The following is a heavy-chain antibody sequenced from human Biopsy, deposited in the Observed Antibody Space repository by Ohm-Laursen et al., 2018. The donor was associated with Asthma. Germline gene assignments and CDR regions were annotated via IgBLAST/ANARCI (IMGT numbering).Heavy chain of an antibody. Sequence: LSLTCAASGFTFSDYYMSWIRQAPGKGLEWISYINGKSNSIEYADSVKGRFTISRDNAKNSLYLQMNSPRAEDTAVYYCARDSYSSGLYDDFESWGQGTLVTVSS. CDR2: INGKSNSI. CDR3: ARDSYSSGLYDDFES. CDR1: GFTFSDYY. J-gene: IGHJ4*02. D-gene: IGHD6-19*01. V-gene: IGHV3-11*01.